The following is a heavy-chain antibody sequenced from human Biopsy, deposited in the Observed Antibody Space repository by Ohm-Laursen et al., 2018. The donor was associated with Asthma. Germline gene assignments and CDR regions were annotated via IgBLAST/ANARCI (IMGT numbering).Heavy chain of an antibody. J-gene: IGHJ4*02. Sequence: GTLSLTCDVYGGSISSFYWSWIRQSPEKGLEWMGYVYWTGSTNYNPSLKSRVTMSVDTSKNRIFLELTSVTAADTAIYYCVRAVRNEQWLAPFDYWGQGKPVTVSS. D-gene: IGHD6-19*01. CDR3: VRAVRNEQWLAPFDY. CDR2: VYWTGST. CDR1: GGSISSFY. V-gene: IGHV4-59*01.